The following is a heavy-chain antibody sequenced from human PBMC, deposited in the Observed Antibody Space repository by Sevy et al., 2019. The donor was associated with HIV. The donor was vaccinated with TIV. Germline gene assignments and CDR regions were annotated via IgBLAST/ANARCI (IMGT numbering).Heavy chain of an antibody. CDR2: ISSSSSTI. J-gene: IGHJ1*01. D-gene: IGHD3-22*01. Sequence: GGYLRLSCAASGFTFSSYSMNWVRQAPGKGLEWISYISSSSSTIYYADSVKGRFTISRDNAKNSLYLQMNSLRDEDTAVYYCARDRDHYSASSGYYYGTPWPEYFQHWGQGTLVTVSS. V-gene: IGHV3-48*02. CDR1: GFTFSSYS. CDR3: ARDRDHYSASSGYYYGTPWPEYFQH.